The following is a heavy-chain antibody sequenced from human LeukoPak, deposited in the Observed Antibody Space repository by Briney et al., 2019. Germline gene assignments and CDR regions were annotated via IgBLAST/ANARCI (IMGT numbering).Heavy chain of an antibody. J-gene: IGHJ4*02. CDR3: AREYYGSGSPSLDY. CDR1: GFTFSSYS. Sequence: GGSLRLSCAASGFTFSSYSMNWVRQAPGKGLEWVSSISSSSSCIYYADSVKGRFTISRDNAKNSLCLQMNSLRAEDTAVYYCAREYYGSGSPSLDYWGQGTLVTVSS. D-gene: IGHD3-10*01. CDR2: ISSSSSCI. V-gene: IGHV3-21*01.